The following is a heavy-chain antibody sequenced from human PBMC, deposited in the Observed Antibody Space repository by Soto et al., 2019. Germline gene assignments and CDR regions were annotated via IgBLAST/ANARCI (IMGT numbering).Heavy chain of an antibody. Sequence: VQLVESGGGLVQPGGSLRLSCAASTITVSTYEMNWVRQAPGKGLEWIGEIYHSGTTNYHPSLKSRVTISQDKSKNQFSLNLTSVTAADTAVYSCVRMSVVGYFDYWGRGSLVTVSS. CDR2: IYHSGTT. CDR1: TITVSTYEM. CDR3: VRMSVVGYFDY. D-gene: IGHD3-22*01. V-gene: IGHV4-4*01. J-gene: IGHJ4*02.